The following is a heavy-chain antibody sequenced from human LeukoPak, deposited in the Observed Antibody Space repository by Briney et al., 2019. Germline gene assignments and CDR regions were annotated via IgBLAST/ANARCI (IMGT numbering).Heavy chain of an antibody. D-gene: IGHD3-3*01. V-gene: IGHV3-74*01. CDR3: ARDANPYDFWSGYYYYYYYMDV. J-gene: IGHJ6*03. CDR1: GFTYSRYR. CDR2: INSIQMST. Sequence: PGGSLTLSCEAPGFTYSRYRMHWVRQAPAKGLAWVASINSIQMSTSYADSVKGRFTISRDNANNTLYVQMNSLRAEDTAVYYCARDANPYDFWSGYYYYYYYMDVWGKGTTVNVSS.